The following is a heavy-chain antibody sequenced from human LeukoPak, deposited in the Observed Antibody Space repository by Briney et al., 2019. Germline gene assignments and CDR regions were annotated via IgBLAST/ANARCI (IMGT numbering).Heavy chain of an antibody. CDR2: ISGSSSLI. J-gene: IGHJ4*02. Sequence: GGSLRLSCAASGFTFSNYNMNWVRQAPGKGLEWVSYISGSSSLIYYADSVKDRFTVSRDNAKNLLYLQMNGLRAEDTAVYYCAKTELWSTIRAFDYWGQGTLVTVSS. CDR3: AKTELWSTIRAFDY. D-gene: IGHD3-10*01. CDR1: GFTFSNYN. V-gene: IGHV3-48*01.